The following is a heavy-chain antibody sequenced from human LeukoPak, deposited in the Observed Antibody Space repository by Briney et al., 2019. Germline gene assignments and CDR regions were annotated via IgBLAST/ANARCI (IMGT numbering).Heavy chain of an antibody. Sequence: SETPSLTCTVSGGSIGSTSYYWGCTRQPPGRWMELIGRVYYSGPTSYNPSLKRRVTIPVETSNTQFFLRLNFVIPADRPVYSCARHQFYHDSTCNYYLNGLDAWGQGTLVTVSS. J-gene: IGHJ5*02. CDR2: VYYSGPT. V-gene: IGHV4-39*01. D-gene: IGHD3-22*01. CDR3: ARHQFYHDSTCNYYLNGLDA. CDR1: GGSIGSTSYY.